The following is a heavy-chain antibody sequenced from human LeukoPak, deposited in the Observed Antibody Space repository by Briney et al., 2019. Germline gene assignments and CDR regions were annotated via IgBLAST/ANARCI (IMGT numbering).Heavy chain of an antibody. D-gene: IGHD3-22*01. CDR2: IIPIFGTA. Sequence: SVKVSCKASGGTFSSYAISWVRQAPGQGLEWMGRIIPIFGTANYAQKFQGRVTITTDESTSTAYMELSSLRSEDTAVYYCARVSPSGYSAAGAFDIWGQGTMVTVSS. CDR1: GGTFSSYA. CDR3: ARVSPSGYSAAGAFDI. V-gene: IGHV1-69*05. J-gene: IGHJ3*02.